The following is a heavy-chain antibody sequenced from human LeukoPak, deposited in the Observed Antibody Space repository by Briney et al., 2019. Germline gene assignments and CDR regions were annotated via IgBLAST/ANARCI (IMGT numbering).Heavy chain of an antibody. CDR3: ARGSYSSSSEFLDY. Sequence: SENLSLTCSDSGFTSSSNYWSWIRPPPGKGLEGTGNIYYSRSTNYNPSLKSRVTISVDTSKNQFSLKLSSVTAADTAVYYCARGSYSSSSEFLDYWGQGTLVSVSS. CDR1: GFTSSSNY. D-gene: IGHD6-6*01. CDR2: IYYSRST. J-gene: IGHJ4*02. V-gene: IGHV4-59*01.